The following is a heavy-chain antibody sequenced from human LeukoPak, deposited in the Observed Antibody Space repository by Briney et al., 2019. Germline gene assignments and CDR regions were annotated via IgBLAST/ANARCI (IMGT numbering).Heavy chain of an antibody. CDR3: TVQAVMRFDP. CDR2: IRSKANSYAT. Sequence: GGSLRLSCAASGFTFSGSAMHWVRQASGKGLEWVGRIRSKANSYATAYAASVKGRFTISRDDSKNTAYLQMNSPKTEDTAVYYCTVQAVMRFDPWGQGTLVTVSS. D-gene: IGHD2-8*01. J-gene: IGHJ5*02. V-gene: IGHV3-73*01. CDR1: GFTFSGSA.